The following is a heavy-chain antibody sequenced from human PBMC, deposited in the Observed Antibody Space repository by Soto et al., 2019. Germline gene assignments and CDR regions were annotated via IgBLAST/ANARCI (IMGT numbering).Heavy chain of an antibody. J-gene: IGHJ3*02. D-gene: IGHD5-12*01. CDR3: ARDLFRRDGYNHAFDI. V-gene: IGHV3-7*03. CDR1: GFTFSSYW. CDR2: IKQDGSEK. Sequence: GGSLRLSCAASGFTFSSYWMSWVRQAPGKGLEWVANIKQDGSEKYYVDSVKGRFTISRDNAKNSLYLQMNSLRAEDTAVYYCARDLFRRDGYNHAFDIWGQGTMVTVSS.